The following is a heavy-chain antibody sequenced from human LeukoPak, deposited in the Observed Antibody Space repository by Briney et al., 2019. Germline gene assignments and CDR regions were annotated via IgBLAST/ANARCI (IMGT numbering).Heavy chain of an antibody. V-gene: IGHV3-64*02. Sequence: PGGSLRLSCAASGFRFSYHDMHWVRQAPGTGLEFVSSIGAAGAHTFYADSVKGRFTISRDNFQSTMYLQMDGLRPEDSAVYYCARGLGGTKTGGFDIWGQGTVVTVSS. CDR1: GFRFSYHD. D-gene: IGHD1-14*01. J-gene: IGHJ3*02. CDR2: IGAAGAHT. CDR3: ARGLGGTKTGGFDI.